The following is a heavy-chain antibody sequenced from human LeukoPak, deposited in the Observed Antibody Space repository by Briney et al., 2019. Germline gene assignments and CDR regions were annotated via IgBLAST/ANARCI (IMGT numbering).Heavy chain of an antibody. CDR1: GFAFSSDA. Sequence: PGGSLRLSCAASGFAFSSDAMTWGRQTPGKGLEWVSTIDISGDRRNYADSVKGRFTISRDNSRNTLYLQVNSLRVEDTAIYYCTKDVSNFIGASDAWGQGTMVTVSS. CDR3: TKDVSNFIGASDA. J-gene: IGHJ3*01. D-gene: IGHD2-8*01. CDR2: IDISGDRR. V-gene: IGHV3-23*01.